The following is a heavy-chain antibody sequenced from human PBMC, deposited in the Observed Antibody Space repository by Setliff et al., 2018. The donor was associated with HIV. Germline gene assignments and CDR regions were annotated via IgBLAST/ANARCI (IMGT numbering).Heavy chain of an antibody. CDR3: ASMERGSGFSNRNYFDY. V-gene: IGHV4-38-2*02. D-gene: IGHD6-19*01. CDR1: GDFFSSDYY. J-gene: IGHJ4*02. CDR2: IYYSGST. Sequence: PSETLSLTCTVSGDFFSSDYYWGWIRQSPGKGLEWIGSIYYSGSTNYNPSLKSRVTISVDTSKNQFSLKLSSVTAADTAVYYCASMERGSGFSNRNYFDYWGQGTLVTVSS.